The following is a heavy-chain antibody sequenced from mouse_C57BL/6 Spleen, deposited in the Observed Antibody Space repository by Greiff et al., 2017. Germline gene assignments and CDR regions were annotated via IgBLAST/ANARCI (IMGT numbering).Heavy chain of an antibody. D-gene: IGHD2-3*01. Sequence: VQLKESGPGLAKPSQTLSLTCSVTGYSITSDYWNWIRKFPGNKLEYMGYISYSGSTYYNPSLKSRISITRDTSKNQYYLQLNSVTTEDTATYYGARFLYDGYHWYFDVGGTGTTVTVSS. CDR3: ARFLYDGYHWYFDV. V-gene: IGHV3-8*01. CDR2: ISYSGST. J-gene: IGHJ1*03. CDR1: GYSITSDY.